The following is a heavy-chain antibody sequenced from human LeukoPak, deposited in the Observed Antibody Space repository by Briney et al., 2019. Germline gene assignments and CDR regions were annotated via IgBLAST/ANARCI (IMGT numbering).Heavy chain of an antibody. Sequence: ASVMVSCKASGYTFTGYYMHWARQAPGQGLEWMGWINPNSGGTNYAQQFQGRVTMTKDTSISTAYMELSRLRSDDTAVYYCARDSAGYSSAWTYFDYWGQGALVTVSS. CDR2: INPNSGGT. V-gene: IGHV1-2*02. D-gene: IGHD6-19*01. CDR3: ARDSAGYSSAWTYFDY. J-gene: IGHJ4*02. CDR1: GYTFTGYY.